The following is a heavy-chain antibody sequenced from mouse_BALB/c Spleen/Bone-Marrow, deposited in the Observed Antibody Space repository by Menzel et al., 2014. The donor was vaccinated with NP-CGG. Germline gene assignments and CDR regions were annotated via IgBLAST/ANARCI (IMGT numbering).Heavy chain of an antibody. D-gene: IGHD1-1*01. CDR2: IDPRSGGT. CDR3: ARGGITTVVPYSMDY. CDR1: GYAFTNYL. V-gene: IGHV1-54*03. J-gene: IGHJ4*01. Sequence: VQVVESGAELVRPGTSVKVSCKASGYAFTNYLIEWVKQRPGQGLEWIGVIDPRSGGTDYNEKFKGKAPLTADKSSSTAYMQLNSLTSGDSAVYFGARGGITTVVPYSMDYRGQGTSVTVSS.